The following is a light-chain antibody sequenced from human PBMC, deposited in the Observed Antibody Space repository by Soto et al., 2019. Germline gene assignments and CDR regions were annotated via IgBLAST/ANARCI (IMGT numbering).Light chain of an antibody. V-gene: IGKV3-15*01. Sequence: EIVMTQSPATLSVSPGERATLSCRASQRVSSNLAWHQRKPRQAPRILMYDASTRATGIPARFSGSGSGTEFTLTISSLQSEDFAVYYCRQYHNWTITLRQGIRLGIK. J-gene: IGKJ5*01. CDR1: QRVSSN. CDR3: RQYHNWTIT. CDR2: DAS.